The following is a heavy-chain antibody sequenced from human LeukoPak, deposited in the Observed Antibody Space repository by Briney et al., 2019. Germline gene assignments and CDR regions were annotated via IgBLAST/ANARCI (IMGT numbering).Heavy chain of an antibody. D-gene: IGHD5-24*01. CDR3: ARARGRWLQLTKRYEAFDI. CDR1: GDSVSSNSAA. CDR2: TYYRSKWYN. Sequence: SQTLSLTCAISGDSVSSNSAAWNWIRQSPSRGLEWLGRTYYRSKWYNDYAVSVKSRITINPDTSKNQFSLQLNSVTPEDTAVYYCARARGRWLQLTKRYEAFDIWGQGTMVTVSS. V-gene: IGHV6-1*01. J-gene: IGHJ3*02.